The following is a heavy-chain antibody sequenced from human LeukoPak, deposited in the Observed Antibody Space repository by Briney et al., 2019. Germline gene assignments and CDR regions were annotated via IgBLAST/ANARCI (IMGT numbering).Heavy chain of an antibody. D-gene: IGHD6-13*01. J-gene: IGHJ4*02. CDR2: VRGSGET. V-gene: IGHV3-69-1*01. Sequence: GGSLRLSCAVSGFSFSDYYMSWVRQPPGKGLEWVSLVRGSGETFYADSVKGRFTISRDNAKNSLYLQMNSLRAEDTALYYCAKDTGIAAAGTGMFDYWGQGTLVTVSS. CDR3: AKDTGIAAAGTGMFDY. CDR1: GFSFSDYY.